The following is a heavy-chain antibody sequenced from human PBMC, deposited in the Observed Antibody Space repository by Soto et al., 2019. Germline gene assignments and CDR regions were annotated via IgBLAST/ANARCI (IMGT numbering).Heavy chain of an antibody. J-gene: IGHJ4*02. D-gene: IGHD3-16*02. Sequence: QVQLVESGGGVVQPGRSLRLSCAASGFTFSSYGMHWARQAPGKGLEWVAVISHDGRNKYYADSVKGRFTISRDNSKNTLYLQMNSLRAADTAVYYCAKDSYFDYIWGSYRTNYFDSWGQGTLVSVSS. V-gene: IGHV3-30*18. CDR2: ISHDGRNK. CDR1: GFTFSSYG. CDR3: AKDSYFDYIWGSYRTNYFDS.